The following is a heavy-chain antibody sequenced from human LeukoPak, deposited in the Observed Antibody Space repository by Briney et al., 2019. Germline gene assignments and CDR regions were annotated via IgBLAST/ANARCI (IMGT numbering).Heavy chain of an antibody. D-gene: IGHD6-19*01. J-gene: IGHJ4*02. V-gene: IGHV1-2*02. Sequence: ASVKVSCKASGYTFTGYYMHWVRQAPGQGLEWMGWINPNSGGTNYAQKLQGRVTMTRDTSISTAYMELSRLRSDDTAVYYCARVPVAGTTFYFDYWGQGNLVTVSS. CDR3: ARVPVAGTTFYFDY. CDR1: GYTFTGYY. CDR2: INPNSGGT.